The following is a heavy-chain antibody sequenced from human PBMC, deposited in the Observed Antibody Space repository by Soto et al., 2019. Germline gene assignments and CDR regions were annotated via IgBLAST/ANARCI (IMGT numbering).Heavy chain of an antibody. J-gene: IGHJ6*02. CDR3: ARGHSTDCSNGVCSFFYNHEMDV. Sequence: GASVKFSCKASGYSFTGYYMHWVRQAPGQGLEWMGWINPNSGGTNYAQKFQGWVTMTRDRSISTVYMELTRLRSDDTAVYFCARGHSTDCSNGVCSFFYNHEMDVWGQGTTVTSP. D-gene: IGHD2-8*01. CDR1: GYSFTGYY. CDR2: INPNSGGT. V-gene: IGHV1-2*04.